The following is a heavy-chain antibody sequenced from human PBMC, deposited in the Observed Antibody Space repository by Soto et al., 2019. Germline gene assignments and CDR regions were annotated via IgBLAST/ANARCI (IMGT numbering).Heavy chain of an antibody. V-gene: IGHV1-18*01. CDR1: GYTFTSYH. CDR2: ISAYNTNT. J-gene: IGHJ4*02. CDR3: ARDTPPTDY. Sequence: QVQLVQSGAEVKKPGASVKVSCKTSGYTFTSYHISWARQAPGQGLEWMGWISAYNTNTNYAQKFQGRVTMTTDTLTSTAYLELRSLRSDDTAVYYCARDTPPTDYWGQGTLVTVSS.